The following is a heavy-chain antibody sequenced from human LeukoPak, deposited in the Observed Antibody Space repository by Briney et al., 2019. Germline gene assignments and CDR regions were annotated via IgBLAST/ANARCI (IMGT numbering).Heavy chain of an antibody. CDR3: ARSQGYCSGGSCLQGDWFDP. V-gene: IGHV5-51*01. CDR2: IYPGDSDT. J-gene: IGHJ5*02. CDR1: GYSFTNYW. D-gene: IGHD2-15*01. Sequence: GESLKISCKGSGYSFTNYWIGWMRQMPGKGLEWMGLIYPGDSDTRYSPSFQGQVTISADKSISTTYLQWSSLKASDTAMYYCARSQGYCSGGSCLQGDWFDPWGRGTLVTVSS.